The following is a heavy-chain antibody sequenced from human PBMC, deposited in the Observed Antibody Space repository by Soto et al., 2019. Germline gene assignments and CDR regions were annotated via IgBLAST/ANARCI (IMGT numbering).Heavy chain of an antibody. D-gene: IGHD6-13*01. CDR1: GGTIIGDHC. Sequence: PSETLSLTCAVSGGTIIGDHCWTWVRHPPRKGLEWIGYIYSSGSTYYNPSLKSRVTISVDTSKNQFSLKLSSVTAADTAVYYCARVRPVAAARRGGFDPWGQGTLVTVSS. V-gene: IGHV4-31*11. CDR3: ARVRPVAAARRGGFDP. CDR2: IYSSGST. J-gene: IGHJ5*02.